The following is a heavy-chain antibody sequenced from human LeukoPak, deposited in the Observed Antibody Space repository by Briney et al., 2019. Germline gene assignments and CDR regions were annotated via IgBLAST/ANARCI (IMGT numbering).Heavy chain of an antibody. CDR2: VYYSGST. CDR3: ARSPPSVVRFLEWSETT. J-gene: IGHJ5*02. V-gene: IGHV4-59*07. CDR1: GDSISGVY. Sequence: SHTLSLTCTLSGDSISGVYWSWIRQPPGKGPEWIGYVYYSGSTNYNPSLKSRVTISVDTSKNQFSLKLSSVTAADTAVYYCARSPPSVVRFLEWSETTWGQGTLVTVSS. D-gene: IGHD3-3*01.